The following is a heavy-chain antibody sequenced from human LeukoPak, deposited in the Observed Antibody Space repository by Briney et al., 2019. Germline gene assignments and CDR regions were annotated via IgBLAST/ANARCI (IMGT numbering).Heavy chain of an antibody. J-gene: IGHJ3*02. CDR1: GGSISSGSYY. CDR2: IYTSGST. D-gene: IGHD3-22*01. CDR3: ARDLYDSSGYYGAFDI. V-gene: IGHV4-61*02. Sequence: SQTLSLTCTVSGGSISSGSYYWSWIRQPAGKGLEWIGRIYTSGSTNYNPSLKSRVTISVDTSKSQFSLKLSSVTAADTAVYYCARDLYDSSGYYGAFDIWGQGTMVTVSS.